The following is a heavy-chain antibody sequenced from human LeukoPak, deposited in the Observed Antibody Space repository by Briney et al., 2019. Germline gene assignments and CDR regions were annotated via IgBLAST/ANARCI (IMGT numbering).Heavy chain of an antibody. J-gene: IGHJ4*02. CDR3: ARLVPERFFQLNPEGYYDY. D-gene: IGHD3-3*01. V-gene: IGHV4-34*01. CDR2: INRHGNT. CDR1: GEPFSGYY. Sequence: SETLSLTCAVSGEPFSGYYWGWIRQPPGKGLELIGEINRHGNTDYNPSLKSRVSMSIDTSKNQFSLKLISVTAADTAVYYCARLVPERFFQLNPEGYYDYWGQGALVTVSS.